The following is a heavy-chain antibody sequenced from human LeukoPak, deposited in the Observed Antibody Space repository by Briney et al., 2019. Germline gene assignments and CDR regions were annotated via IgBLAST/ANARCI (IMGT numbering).Heavy chain of an antibody. V-gene: IGHV3-9*01. CDR2: ISRNSDVI. Sequence: GGSLRLSCAASGFSFGDYGMHWVRQTPGKGLEWVSGISRNSDVIVYADSVKGRFTISRDNAKNSLYLQMNSLRAEDTAVYYCAELGITMIGGVWGKGTTVTISS. J-gene: IGHJ6*04. CDR1: GFSFGDYG. D-gene: IGHD3-10*02. CDR3: AELGITMIGGV.